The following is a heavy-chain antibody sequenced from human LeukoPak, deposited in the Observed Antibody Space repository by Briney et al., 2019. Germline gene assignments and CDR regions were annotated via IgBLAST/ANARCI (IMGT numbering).Heavy chain of an antibody. CDR1: GFTFSSNG. V-gene: IGHV3-33*06. D-gene: IGHD5-18*01. CDR3: AKDPFYEDGDTTMVGGIDH. Sequence: GRSLRLSCAASGFTFSSNGMHRVPQAPGKGLEWVAVICYDGSNKFYGDSVKGRFTISRDNSKNTLYLQMNSLRAEDTAVYYCAKDPFYEDGDTTMVGGIDHWGQGTLVTVSS. J-gene: IGHJ4*02. CDR2: ICYDGSNK.